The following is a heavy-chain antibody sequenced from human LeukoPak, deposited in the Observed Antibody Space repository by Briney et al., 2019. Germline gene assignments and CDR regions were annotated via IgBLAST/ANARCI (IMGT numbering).Heavy chain of an antibody. CDR3: ARSPVMYGEFGGRFDP. CDR1: GGSINNYY. V-gene: IGHV4-59*12. J-gene: IGHJ5*02. D-gene: IGHD4-17*01. Sequence: SETLSLTCTVSGGSINNYYWSWIRQPPGKRLEWIGRITYSGSTNYNPSLESRVTISVDTSSNQFSLKLSSVTAVDTAMYYCARSPVMYGEFGGRFDPWGQGALVTVSS. CDR2: ITYSGST.